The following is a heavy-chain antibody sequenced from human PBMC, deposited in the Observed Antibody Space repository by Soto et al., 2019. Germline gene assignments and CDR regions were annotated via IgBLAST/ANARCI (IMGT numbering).Heavy chain of an antibody. CDR3: ARRLKGTGNSPFDP. V-gene: IGHV1-3*01. CDR2: INASNGGT. Sequence: XSMTAPLTAAGYPRNSHNIPQVRQAPGKRREWRRRINASNGGTISAQRFQGRVTITRDTSANTVYMELSSLSYEDTVVYYCARRLKGTGNSPFDPWGQGTLVTVSS. CDR1: GYPRNSHN. D-gene: IGHD4-4*01. J-gene: IGHJ5*02.